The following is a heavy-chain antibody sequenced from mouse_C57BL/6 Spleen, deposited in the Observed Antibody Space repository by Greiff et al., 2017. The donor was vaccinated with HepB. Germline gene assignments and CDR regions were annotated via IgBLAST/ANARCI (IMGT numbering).Heavy chain of an antibody. J-gene: IGHJ3*01. D-gene: IGHD2-4*01. CDR3: ARGGSFYDYDRFAY. Sequence: QVQLQQPGAELVKPGASVKMSCKASGYTFTSYWITWVKQRPGQGLEWIGDIYPGSGSTNYNEKFKSKATLTVDTSSSTAYMQLSSLTSEDSAVYYCARGGSFYDYDRFAYWGQGTLVTVSA. V-gene: IGHV1-55*01. CDR2: IYPGSGST. CDR1: GYTFTSYW.